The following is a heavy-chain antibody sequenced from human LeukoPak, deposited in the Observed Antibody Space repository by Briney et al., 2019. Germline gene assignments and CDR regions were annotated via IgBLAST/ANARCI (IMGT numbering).Heavy chain of an antibody. V-gene: IGHV1-2*02. D-gene: IGHD5-18*01. J-gene: IGHJ4*02. Sequence: GASVKVSCKASGYTFTGYFMHWVRQAPGQGLEWMGWINPNSDGTNYAQKFQGRVTMTRDTPISTAYMELSSLRSDDTAVYYCARGGIQLWFLVDYWGQGTLVTVSS. CDR1: GYTFTGYF. CDR3: ARGGIQLWFLVDY. CDR2: INPNSDGT.